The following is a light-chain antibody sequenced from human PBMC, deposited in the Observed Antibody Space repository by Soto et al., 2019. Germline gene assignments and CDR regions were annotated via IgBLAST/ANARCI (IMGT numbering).Light chain of an antibody. Sequence: EIVMTQSPATLSVSPGERATLSCRASQSVSSNLAWYQHKPGQAPRLLIYGASTRATGIPARFSGSGSGTEFTLTISSLQSEEFAVYYCQQYNNGPPPLTFGGGTKVEIK. CDR1: QSVSSN. J-gene: IGKJ4*01. CDR2: GAS. V-gene: IGKV3-15*01. CDR3: QQYNNGPPPLT.